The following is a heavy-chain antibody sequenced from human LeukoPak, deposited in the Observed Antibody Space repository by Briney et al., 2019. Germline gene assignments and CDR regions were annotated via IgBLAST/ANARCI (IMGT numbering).Heavy chain of an antibody. J-gene: IGHJ5*02. CDR3: ARAVPYNFRSCQSNYFDP. CDR1: GGSISSYY. D-gene: IGHD3-3*01. V-gene: IGHV4-59*01. Sequence: SETLSLTCTVSGGSISSYYWSWIRQPPGKGLEWIGYTNHSGSTNYNPSLKSRVTISVDTSKNQFSLKLSSVTAADTAVYYSARAVPYNFRSCQSNYFDPWGQGTLVTVSS. CDR2: TNHSGST.